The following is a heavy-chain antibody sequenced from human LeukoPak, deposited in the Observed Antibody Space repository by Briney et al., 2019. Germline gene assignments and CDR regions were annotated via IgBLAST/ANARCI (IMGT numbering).Heavy chain of an antibody. CDR3: ATPSVVLASN. D-gene: IGHD2-8*01. CDR2: VDPEDGET. CDR1: GYTFTDYY. J-gene: IGHJ4*02. Sequence: ASVKVSCKASGYTFTDYYMHWVQQAPGKGLEWMGLVDPEDGETIYAEKFQGRVTITADTPTDTAYMELSSLRSEDTAVYYCATPSVVLASNWGQGTLVTVSS. V-gene: IGHV1-69-2*01.